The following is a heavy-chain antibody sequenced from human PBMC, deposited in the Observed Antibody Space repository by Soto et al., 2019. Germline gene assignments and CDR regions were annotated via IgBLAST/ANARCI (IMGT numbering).Heavy chain of an antibody. CDR3: AGDSTDGDFVDAFDV. J-gene: IGHJ3*01. D-gene: IGHD4-17*01. V-gene: IGHV3-66*01. CDR1: GFSVSINY. CDR2: IYSGGTT. Sequence: ESGGGLVQPGGSLRLSCAASGFSVSINYVNWVRQAPGKGLEWVSVIYSGGTTHYADSVKGGFTISRDTSKNTLYLQMNSLRVEDTAVYYCAGDSTDGDFVDAFDVWGQGTMVTVSS.